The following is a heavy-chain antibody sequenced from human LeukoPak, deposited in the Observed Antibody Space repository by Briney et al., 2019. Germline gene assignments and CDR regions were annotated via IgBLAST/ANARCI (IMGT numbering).Heavy chain of an antibody. CDR3: ARAVYSGSYYYFDY. CDR2: IYHSGST. CDR1: GGSISSSSSY. J-gene: IGHJ4*02. D-gene: IGHD1-26*01. Sequence: PSETLSLTCTVSGGSISSSSSYWGWIRQPPGKGLEWIGYIYHSGSTYYNPSLKSRVTISVDRSKNQFSLKLSSVTAADTAVYYCARAVYSGSYYYFDYWGQGTLVTVSS. V-gene: IGHV4-39*07.